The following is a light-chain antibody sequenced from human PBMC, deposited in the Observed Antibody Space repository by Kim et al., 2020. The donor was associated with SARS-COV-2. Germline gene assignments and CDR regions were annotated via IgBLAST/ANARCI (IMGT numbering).Light chain of an antibody. Sequence: IQLTQSPSSLPASVGDRATITCRASQGISSYLAWYQQKPGKAPKLLIYVASTLQTGVPSRFSGSGSGTDFSLTISRLQPGGCATYYCLQINTSPLAFG. J-gene: IGKJ4*01. CDR1: QGISSY. V-gene: IGKV1-9*01. CDR3: LQINTSPLA. CDR2: VAS.